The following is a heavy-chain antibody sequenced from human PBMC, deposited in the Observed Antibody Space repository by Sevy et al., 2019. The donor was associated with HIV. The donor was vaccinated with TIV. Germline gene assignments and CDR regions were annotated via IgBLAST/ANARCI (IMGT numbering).Heavy chain of an antibody. CDR3: ARDRYGYSGYDFMDV. CDR1: GGTFSSYA. Sequence: ASVKVSCKASGGTFSSYAISWVRQAPGQGLEWMGGIIPIFGTANYAQKFQGRVTITADESTSTAYMELSSLRSEDTAMYYCARDRYGYSGYDFMDVWGQGTTVTVS. CDR2: IIPIFGTA. V-gene: IGHV1-69*13. J-gene: IGHJ6*02. D-gene: IGHD5-12*01.